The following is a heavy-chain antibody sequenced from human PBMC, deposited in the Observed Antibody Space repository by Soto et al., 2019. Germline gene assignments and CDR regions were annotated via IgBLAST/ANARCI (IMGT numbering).Heavy chain of an antibody. CDR3: TRDPGL. CDR1: GVSISSGGYS. Sequence: TLSLTCAVSGVSISSGGYSWSWIRQPPGKGLEWIGYIYHSGSTYYNPSLKSRVTISVDRSKNQFSLKLSSVTAADTAVYYCTRDPGLWGRGTLVTVSS. V-gene: IGHV4-30-2*01. CDR2: IYHSGST. J-gene: IGHJ2*01.